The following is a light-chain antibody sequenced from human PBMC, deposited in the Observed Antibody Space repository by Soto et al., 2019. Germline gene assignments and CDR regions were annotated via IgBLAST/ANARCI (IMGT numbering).Light chain of an antibody. Sequence: ETVMTQSPATLSVSPGETATLSCRASQNVYTNLAWYQQKPGQAPRLLIYGASSRATGIPDRFSGSGSGTDFTLTISRLEPEDFAVYYCQQYGSSPLTFGQGTKVDIK. J-gene: IGKJ1*01. CDR2: GAS. CDR3: QQYGSSPLT. CDR1: QNVYTN. V-gene: IGKV3-20*01.